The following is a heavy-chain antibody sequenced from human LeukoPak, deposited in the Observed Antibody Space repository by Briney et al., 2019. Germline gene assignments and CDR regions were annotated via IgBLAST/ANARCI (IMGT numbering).Heavy chain of an antibody. CDR3: AKVGAAGIAVVLVDY. CDR2: ISDSGDIT. J-gene: IGHJ4*02. V-gene: IGHV3-23*01. Sequence: PGGSLRLSCAASGFTFSSHAMSWVRQAPGKGLEWVSIISDSGDITYYADSVKGRFTISRDNSKNTLYLQMNSLRAEDTAVYYCAKVGAAGIAVVLVDYWGQGTLVTVSS. CDR1: GFTFSSHA. D-gene: IGHD6-19*01.